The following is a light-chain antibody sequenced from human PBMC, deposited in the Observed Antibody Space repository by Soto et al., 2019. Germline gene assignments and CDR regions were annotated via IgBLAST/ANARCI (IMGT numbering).Light chain of an antibody. CDR2: QVT. Sequence: QSALTQSASVSGSPGQSITLSCTGTDNDVGGYDFVSWYQQHPGRAPKLLIHQVTIRLSGISSRFSGSKSGNTASLTITGLQPEDEAMYFCCSHSTSIAWVFGGGTKLTVL. CDR1: DNDVGGYDF. CDR3: CSHSTSIAWV. J-gene: IGLJ3*02. V-gene: IGLV2-14*01.